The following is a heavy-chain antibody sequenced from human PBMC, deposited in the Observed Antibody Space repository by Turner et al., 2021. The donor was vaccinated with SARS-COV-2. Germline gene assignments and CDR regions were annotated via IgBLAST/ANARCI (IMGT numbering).Heavy chain of an antibody. CDR2: ISWNSGSI. CDR3: AKESGYSYELGFDY. CDR1: GFTFDDYA. V-gene: IGHV3-9*01. D-gene: IGHD5-18*01. J-gene: IGHJ4*02. Sequence: EVQLVESGGGLVLPGRSLRLSCAASGFTFDDYAMNWVRQAPGKGLEWVSGISWNSGSIGYADSVKGRFTISRDNAKNSLYLQMNSLRAEDTALYYCAKESGYSYELGFDYWGQGTLVTVSS.